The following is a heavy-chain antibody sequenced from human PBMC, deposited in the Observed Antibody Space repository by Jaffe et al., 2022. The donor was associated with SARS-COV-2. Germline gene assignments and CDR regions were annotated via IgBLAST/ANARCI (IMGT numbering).Heavy chain of an antibody. CDR3: AKAGYDSSGYYYENFDY. CDR2: ISGSGGST. D-gene: IGHD3-22*01. J-gene: IGHJ4*02. V-gene: IGHV3-23*01. CDR1: GFTFSSYA. Sequence: EVQLLESGGGLVQPGGSLRLSCAASGFTFSSYAMSWVRQAPGKGLEWVSAISGSGGSTYYADSVKGRFTISRDNSKNTLYLQMNSLRAEDTAVYYCAKAGYDSSGYYYENFDYWGQGTLVTVSS.